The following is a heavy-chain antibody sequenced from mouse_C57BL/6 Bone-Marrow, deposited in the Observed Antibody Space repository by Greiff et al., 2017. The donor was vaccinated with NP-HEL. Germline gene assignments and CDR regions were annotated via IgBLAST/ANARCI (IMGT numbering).Heavy chain of an antibody. D-gene: IGHD2-1*01. Sequence: EVQLKQSGPELVKPGASVKISCKASGYSFTGYYMNWVKQSPEKSLEWIGEINPSTGGTTYNQKFKAKATLTVDKSSSTAYMQLKSLTSEDSAVYYCAGLFYPAWFAYWGQGTLVTVSA. J-gene: IGHJ3*01. CDR1: GYSFTGYY. CDR3: AGLFYPAWFAY. CDR2: INPSTGGT. V-gene: IGHV1-42*01.